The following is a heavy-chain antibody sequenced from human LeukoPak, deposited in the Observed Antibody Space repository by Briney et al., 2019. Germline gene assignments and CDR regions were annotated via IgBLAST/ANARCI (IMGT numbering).Heavy chain of an antibody. CDR1: GYTFTSYG. J-gene: IGHJ6*03. V-gene: IGHV1-18*01. Sequence: ASVKVSCKASGYTFTSYGISWVRQAPGQGLEWMGWISAYNGNTNYAQKLQGRVTMTTDTSTSTAYMELRSLRSEDTAVYYCARERAYSSSPRGLDYYYYMDVWGKGTTVTVSS. D-gene: IGHD6-6*01. CDR3: ARERAYSSSPRGLDYYYYMDV. CDR2: ISAYNGNT.